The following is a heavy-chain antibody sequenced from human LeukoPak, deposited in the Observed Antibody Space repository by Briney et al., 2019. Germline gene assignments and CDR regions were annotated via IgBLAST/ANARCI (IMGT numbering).Heavy chain of an antibody. V-gene: IGHV3-23*01. Sequence: GGSLRLSCAASGFTFSSYGMHWVRQAPGKGLEWVSAISGSGGSTYYADSVKGRFTISRDNSKNTLYLQMNSLRAEDTAVYYCAKDRLDTAMVTHFDYWGQGTLVTVSS. J-gene: IGHJ4*02. CDR1: GFTFSSYG. D-gene: IGHD5-18*01. CDR3: AKDRLDTAMVTHFDY. CDR2: ISGSGGST.